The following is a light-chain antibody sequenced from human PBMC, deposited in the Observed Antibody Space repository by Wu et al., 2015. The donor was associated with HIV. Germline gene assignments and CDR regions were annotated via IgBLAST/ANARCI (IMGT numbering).Light chain of an antibody. J-gene: IGKJ1*01. V-gene: IGKV3-20*01. Sequence: EIVLTQSPGTLSLSPGERATLSCRASQSVSSSYLAWYQQKPGQAPRLLIYGASSRATGIPDRFSGSGSGTDFTLTISRLEPEDFAVYYCQHYGSSFRAFGQGTKVEIK. CDR2: GAS. CDR1: QSVSSSY. CDR3: QHYGSSFRA.